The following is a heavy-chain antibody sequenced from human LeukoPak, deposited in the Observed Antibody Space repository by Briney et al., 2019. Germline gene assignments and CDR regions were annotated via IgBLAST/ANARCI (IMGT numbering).Heavy chain of an antibody. D-gene: IGHD3-10*01. CDR3: ASLDVLLWFGELLPTYGMDV. Sequence: SVKVSCKASGGTFSSYAISWVRQAPGQGLEWMGRIIPILGIANYAQKFQGRVTITADKSTSTAYMELSSLRSEDTAVYCCASLDVLLWFGELLPTYGMDVWGQGTTVTVSS. CDR1: GGTFSSYA. J-gene: IGHJ6*02. V-gene: IGHV1-69*04. CDR2: IIPILGIA.